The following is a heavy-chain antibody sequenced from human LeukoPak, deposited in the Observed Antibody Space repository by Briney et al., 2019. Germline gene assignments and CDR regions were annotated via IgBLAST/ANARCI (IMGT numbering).Heavy chain of an antibody. CDR1: VGSFSGYY. J-gene: IGHJ5*02. CDR3: ARVGGSGNWFDP. CDR2: INHSGST. V-gene: IGHV4-34*01. D-gene: IGHD2-15*01. Sequence: SETLSLTCAVYVGSFSGYYWSWIRQPPWKGLEWIGEINHSGSTNYNPSLKSRVTISVDTSKNQFSLKLSSVTAADTAVYYCARVGGSGNWFDPWGRGTLVTVSS.